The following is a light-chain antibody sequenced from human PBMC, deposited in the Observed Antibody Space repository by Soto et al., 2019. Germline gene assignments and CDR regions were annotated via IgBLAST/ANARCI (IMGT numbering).Light chain of an antibody. J-gene: IGKJ1*01. V-gene: IGKV3-20*01. CDR1: QSLSNNF. CDR2: AAS. CDR3: QQYVSSPKT. Sequence: EIVLTQSPGTLSLSPGERATLSCRASQSLSNNFLAWYQQKLGQAPRLLIFAASSRDTGIPDRFSGSGSGTDFTLTISRLEPEDIAVYDCQQYVSSPKTFGQGTKVEIK.